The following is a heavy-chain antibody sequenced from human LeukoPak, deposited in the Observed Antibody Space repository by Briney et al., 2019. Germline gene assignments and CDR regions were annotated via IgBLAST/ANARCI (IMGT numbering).Heavy chain of an antibody. CDR3: ARVVWFGELREYYYYMDV. D-gene: IGHD3-10*01. Sequence: EASVKVSRKASGGTFSSYAISWVRQAPGQGLEWMGGIIPIFGTANYAQKFQGRVTITTDESTSTAYMELSSLRSEDTAVYYCARVVWFGELREYYYYMDVWGKGTTVTVSS. CDR2: IIPIFGTA. J-gene: IGHJ6*03. V-gene: IGHV1-69*05. CDR1: GGTFSSYA.